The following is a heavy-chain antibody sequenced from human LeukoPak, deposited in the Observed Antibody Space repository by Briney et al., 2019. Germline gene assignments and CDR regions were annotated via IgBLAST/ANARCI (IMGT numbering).Heavy chain of an antibody. Sequence: SETLSLTCTVSGGSISSSSYYWGWIRQPPGKGLEWIGSIYYSGSTYYNPSLKSRVTISVDTSKNQFSLKLSSVTAADTAVYYCARADAYYYGMDVWGQGTTVTVS. CDR1: GGSISSSSYY. V-gene: IGHV4-39*07. J-gene: IGHJ6*02. CDR2: IYYSGST. CDR3: ARADAYYYGMDV.